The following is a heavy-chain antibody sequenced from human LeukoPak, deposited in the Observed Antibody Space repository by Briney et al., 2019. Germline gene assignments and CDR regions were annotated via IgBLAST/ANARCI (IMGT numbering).Heavy chain of an antibody. CDR2: IYYSGST. J-gene: IGHJ5*02. CDR1: GGSISSDY. Sequence: SETLSLTCTVSGGSISSDYCSWIRQPPGKGLEWIGYIYYSGSTYYNPSLKSRVTISVDTSKNQFSLKLSSVTAADTAVYYCARGGYYGSGDDFRFDPWGQGTLVTVSS. CDR3: ARGGYYGSGDDFRFDP. D-gene: IGHD3-10*01. V-gene: IGHV4-59*01.